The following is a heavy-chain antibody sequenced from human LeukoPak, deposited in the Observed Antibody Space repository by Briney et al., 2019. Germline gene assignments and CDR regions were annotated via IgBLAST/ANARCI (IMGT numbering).Heavy chain of an antibody. CDR3: ARDIGGYPPSPFDY. CDR1: GFTFSTYS. J-gene: IGHJ4*02. Sequence: GGSLRLSCAASGFTFSTYSMNWVRQAPGKGLEWVSYISGGSSTIYYADSVKGRFTISRDNAKNSLFLQMNSLRDEDTAVYYCARDIGGYPPSPFDYWGQGTLVTVPS. CDR2: ISGGSSTI. D-gene: IGHD5-12*01. V-gene: IGHV3-48*02.